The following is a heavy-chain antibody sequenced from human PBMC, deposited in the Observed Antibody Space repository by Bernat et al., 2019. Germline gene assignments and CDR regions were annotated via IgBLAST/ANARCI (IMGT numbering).Heavy chain of an antibody. D-gene: IGHD3-16*02. J-gene: IGHJ4*02. CDR3: ARGLGGVIVMPFDY. V-gene: IGHV4-39*01. CDR2: IYYSGST. Sequence: QLQLQESGPGLVKPSETLSLTCTVSGGSISSSSYYWGWIRQPPGKGLECIGSIYYSGSTYYNPSLKSRVTISVDTSKNQFSLKLSSVTAADTAVYYCARGLGGVIVMPFDYWGQGTLVTVSS. CDR1: GGSISSSSYY.